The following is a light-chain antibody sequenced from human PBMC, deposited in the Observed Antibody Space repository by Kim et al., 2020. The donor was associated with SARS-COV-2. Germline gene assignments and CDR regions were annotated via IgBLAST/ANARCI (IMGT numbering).Light chain of an antibody. CDR2: DVT. CDR1: SSDIGAYNY. Sequence: GQSITISCTGTSSDIGAYNYVSWYQPLPGKAPKLIIYDVTKRPSGVSDRFSGSKSGDTASVTISGLQAEDEADYHCSSYTSSTTLSFGTGTKVTVL. CDR3: SSYTSSTTLS. J-gene: IGLJ1*01. V-gene: IGLV2-14*03.